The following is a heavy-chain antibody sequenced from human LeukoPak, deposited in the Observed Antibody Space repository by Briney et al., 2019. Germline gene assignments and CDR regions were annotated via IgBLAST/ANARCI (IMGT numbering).Heavy chain of an antibody. CDR1: GFTFSSYA. CDR3: AKGMGIQLERRGTGYYFDY. J-gene: IGHJ4*02. CDR2: ITGSGGST. D-gene: IGHD1-1*01. Sequence: GGSLRLSCAASGFTFSSYATSWVRQAPGKGLEWVSSITGSGGSTYYADSVKGRLTISRDNSKNTLYLQMNNLRAEDTAVYYCAKGMGIQLERRGTGYYFDYWGQGTLVTVSS. V-gene: IGHV3-23*01.